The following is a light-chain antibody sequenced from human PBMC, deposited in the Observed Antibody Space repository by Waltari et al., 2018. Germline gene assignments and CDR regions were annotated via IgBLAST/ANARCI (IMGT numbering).Light chain of an antibody. Sequence: VVVTHSPLSLPVTLGQPAAIPCRSIQSLVHSNGDTYLTWFHQRPGQSPRRLIYKVSNRDSRVPDRFSGSWSGTDFTLKISRVEAENVGVYYCMQGRHWPYTFGQGTKLEIK. CDR2: KVS. CDR3: MQGRHWPYT. CDR1: QSLVHSNGDTY. J-gene: IGKJ2*01. V-gene: IGKV2-30*02.